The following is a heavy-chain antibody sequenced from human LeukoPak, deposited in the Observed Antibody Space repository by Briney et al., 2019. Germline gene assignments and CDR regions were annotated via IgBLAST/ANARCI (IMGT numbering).Heavy chain of an antibody. CDR1: GGSFSGYY. CDR2: INHSGST. Sequence: SEPLSLTCAVYGGSFSGYYWSWIRQPPGKGLEGIGEINHSGSTNYNPSLKSRVTISVDTSNNQFSLKLSSVTAADTAVYYCARASKHSYHGSGSHRSFDIWGQGTMVTVSS. J-gene: IGHJ3*02. D-gene: IGHD3-10*01. CDR3: ARASKHSYHGSGSHRSFDI. V-gene: IGHV4-34*01.